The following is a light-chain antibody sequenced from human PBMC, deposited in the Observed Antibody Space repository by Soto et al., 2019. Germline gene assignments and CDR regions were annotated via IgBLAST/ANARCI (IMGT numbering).Light chain of an antibody. CDR1: SNDVGGYNF. V-gene: IGLV2-8*01. Sequence: LTQPPSASGSPGQSVTISCTGTSNDVGGYNFVSWYQQHPGKAPKLMIFEVSKRPSGVPDRFSGSKSGSTASLTVSGLQAEDEADYYCSSYAGNNIYYVFGTGTKVTVL. CDR3: SSYAGNNIYYV. J-gene: IGLJ1*01. CDR2: EVS.